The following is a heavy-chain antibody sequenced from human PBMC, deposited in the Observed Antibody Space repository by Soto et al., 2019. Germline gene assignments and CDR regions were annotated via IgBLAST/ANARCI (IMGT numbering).Heavy chain of an antibody. Sequence: EVQLVESGGGLVQPGGSLRLSCAASGFTLSNHDMYWVRQGKGKGLEWVSAIGIGGDTYYPGSVKGRFTISRQNARNSLYLQMNNLRAGDTAVYYCARGPGYPRYYNGMDVWGQGTTVTVSS. D-gene: IGHD3-9*01. CDR3: ARGPGYPRYYNGMDV. CDR2: IGIGGDT. V-gene: IGHV3-13*01. J-gene: IGHJ6*02. CDR1: GFTLSNHD.